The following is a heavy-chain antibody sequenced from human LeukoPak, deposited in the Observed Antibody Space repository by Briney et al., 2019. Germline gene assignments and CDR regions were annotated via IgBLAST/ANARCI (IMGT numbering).Heavy chain of an antibody. V-gene: IGHV3-9*01. J-gene: IGHJ4*02. CDR3: ARDKGNGILDY. CDR2: ISWNGDST. Sequence: HPGRSLRLSCAASGFNFDIDAMHWVRQAPGKGLEWVSGISWNGDSTGYADSVKGRFTISRDNAKNSLYLQMNSLRAEDTAVYYCARDKGNGILDYWGQGTLVTVSS. CDR1: GFNFDIDA.